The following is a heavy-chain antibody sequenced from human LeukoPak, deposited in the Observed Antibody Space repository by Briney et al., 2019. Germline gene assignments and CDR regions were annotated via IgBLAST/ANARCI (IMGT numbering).Heavy chain of an antibody. V-gene: IGHV4-30-4*08. CDR2: IYYSGST. CDR1: GGSISSGDYY. D-gene: IGHD4-23*01. CDR3: ARAPPGVTGAFDI. Sequence: KPSETLSLTCTVSGGSISSGDYYWSWIRQPPGEGLEWIGYIYYSGSTYYNPSLKSRVTISADTSKNQFSLKLSSVTAADTAVYYCARAPPGVTGAFDIWGQGTMVTVSS. J-gene: IGHJ3*02.